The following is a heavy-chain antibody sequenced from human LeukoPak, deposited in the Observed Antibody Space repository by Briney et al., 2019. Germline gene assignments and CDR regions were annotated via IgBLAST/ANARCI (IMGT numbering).Heavy chain of an antibody. V-gene: IGHV3-23*01. CDR1: GFTFSIYA. Sequence: GGSLRLSCAASGFTFSIYAMSSVRQAPRQGLEWVSAISVVGDSTYYADSMKGRFTISRDNSKSTLFLQVNSLRAEDTAVYYCARGLAGFDFWGQGTLVTISS. J-gene: IGHJ4*02. CDR3: ARGLAGFDF. CDR2: ISVVGDST.